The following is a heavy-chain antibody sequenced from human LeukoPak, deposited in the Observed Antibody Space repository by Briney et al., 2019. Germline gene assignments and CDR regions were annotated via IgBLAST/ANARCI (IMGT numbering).Heavy chain of an antibody. J-gene: IGHJ4*02. CDR1: GFSLSSFW. CDR3: ARDRGLRYFDSFDY. Sequence: GGSLRLSCVASGFSLSSFWMNWVRQAPGKGLEWVASIKKDGSEKHYVDSVKARFTISRDNAKNSLYLEMNSLRAEDTAVYYCARDRGLRYFDSFDYWGQGALVTVSS. D-gene: IGHD3-9*01. CDR2: IKKDGSEK. V-gene: IGHV3-7*03.